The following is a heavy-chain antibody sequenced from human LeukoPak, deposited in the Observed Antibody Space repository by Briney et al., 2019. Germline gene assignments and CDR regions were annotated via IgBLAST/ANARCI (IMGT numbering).Heavy chain of an antibody. CDR2: ISGSGGST. J-gene: IGHJ4*02. CDR3: LKAIVMVMDAGYYFDY. D-gene: IGHD2/OR15-2a*01. Sequence: GGSLRLSCAASGHPFSRYAMHWARQAPGKGLEWVSTISGSGGSTYYADSVKGRFTISRETSKNTVFLQMDSLRVDVNAKKYCLKAIVMVMDAGYYFDYWGQGNLVTVSS. V-gene: IGHV3-23*01. CDR1: GHPFSRYA.